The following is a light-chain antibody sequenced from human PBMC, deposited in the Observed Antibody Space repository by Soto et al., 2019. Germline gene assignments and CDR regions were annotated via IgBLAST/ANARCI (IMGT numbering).Light chain of an antibody. Sequence: QSVLTQPASVSGSPGQSITISCTGTSSDVGGYNYVSWYQQHPGKAPKLIIYEVTNRPSGVSNRFSGSKSGNTASLTISGLQAEDESDYYCASYTTSNTLGVFGGGTKLTV. CDR3: ASYTTSNTLGV. V-gene: IGLV2-14*01. J-gene: IGLJ3*02. CDR1: SSDVGGYNY. CDR2: EVT.